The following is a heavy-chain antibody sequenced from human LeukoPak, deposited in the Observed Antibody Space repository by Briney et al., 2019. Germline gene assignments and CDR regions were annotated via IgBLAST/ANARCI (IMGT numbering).Heavy chain of an antibody. D-gene: IGHD3-22*01. J-gene: IGHJ4*02. Sequence: SQTLSLTCTVSDGSIISSAYYWSWIRQPPRKGLEWIGYIYYSGSTYYNPSLKSRVTISLDTSKNQLSLKLSSVTAADTAVYYCARDLGLYDTATPAPPYWGQGTLVTVSS. CDR1: DGSIISSAYY. CDR2: IYYSGST. CDR3: ARDLGLYDTATPAPPY. V-gene: IGHV4-30-4*08.